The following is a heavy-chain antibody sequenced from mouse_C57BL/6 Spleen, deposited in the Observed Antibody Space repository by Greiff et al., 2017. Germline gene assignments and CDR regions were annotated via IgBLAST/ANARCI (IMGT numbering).Heavy chain of an antibody. V-gene: IGHV1-26*01. J-gene: IGHJ4*01. CDR1: GYTFTDYY. D-gene: IGHD4-1*01. Sequence: EVQLQQSGPELVKPGASVKISCKASGYTFTDYYMNWVKQSHGKSLEWIGDINPNNGGTSYNQKFKGKATLTVDKSSSTAYMELRSLTSEDSAVYYCASSLTGRDAMDYWGQGTSVTVSS. CDR3: ASSLTGRDAMDY. CDR2: INPNNGGT.